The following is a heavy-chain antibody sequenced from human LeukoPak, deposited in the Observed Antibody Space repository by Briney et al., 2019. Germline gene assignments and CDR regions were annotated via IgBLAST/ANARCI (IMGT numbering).Heavy chain of an antibody. CDR2: INAGNGNT. Sequence: ASVTVSCKASGYTFTSYAMHWVRQAPGQRLEWMGWINAGNGNTKYSQKFQGRVAITRDTSASTAYMELSSLRSEDTAVYYCARPSPYSSSWYAYFDYWGQGTLVTVSS. CDR1: GYTFTSYA. V-gene: IGHV1-3*01. CDR3: ARPSPYSSSWYAYFDY. J-gene: IGHJ4*02. D-gene: IGHD6-13*01.